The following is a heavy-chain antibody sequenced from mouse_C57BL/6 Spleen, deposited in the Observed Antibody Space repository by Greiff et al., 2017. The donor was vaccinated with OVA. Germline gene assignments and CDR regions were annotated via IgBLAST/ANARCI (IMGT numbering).Heavy chain of an antibody. V-gene: IGHV5-17*01. CDR1: GFTFSDYG. Sequence: EVQGVESGGGLVKPGGSLKLSCAASGFTFSDYGMHWVRQAPEKGLEWVAYISSGSSTIYYADTVKGRFTISRDNAKNTLFLQMTSLRSEDTAMYYCARGRPYFDYWGQGTTLTVSS. CDR2: ISSGSSTI. CDR3: ARGRPYFDY. J-gene: IGHJ2*01.